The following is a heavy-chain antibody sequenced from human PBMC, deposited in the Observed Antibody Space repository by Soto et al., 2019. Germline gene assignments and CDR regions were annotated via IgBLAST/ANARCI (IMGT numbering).Heavy chain of an antibody. V-gene: IGHV3-15*07. J-gene: IGHJ4*02. Sequence: EVQLVESGGGLVKPGGSLRLSCEASGFTFSNAWMNWVRHAPGKGLVWVGRIKSKTDSGTTDYAAPVKGRFSISTDDSKNTLYLETNSLKTENTAVYYCTTSGTIVYGDSARPHFDYWGQGTLVTVST. CDR3: TTSGTIVYGDSARPHFDY. CDR1: GFTFSNAW. CDR2: IKSKTDSGTT. D-gene: IGHD4-17*01.